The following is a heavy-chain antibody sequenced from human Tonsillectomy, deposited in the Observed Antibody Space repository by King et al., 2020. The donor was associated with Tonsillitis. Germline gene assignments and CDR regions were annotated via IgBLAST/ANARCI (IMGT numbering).Heavy chain of an antibody. Sequence: MQLQESGPGLVKPSETLSLTCTVSGGSISSSTYYWGWIRQPPGKGLEWIGSIYYSGSTYYNPSLKSRVTISVDTSKNQFSLKLSSVTAADTAVYYCARLGGSCHPNWFDPWGQGTLVTVSS. J-gene: IGHJ5*02. CDR3: ARLGGSCHPNWFDP. D-gene: IGHD2-15*01. CDR2: IYYSGST. V-gene: IGHV4-39*01. CDR1: GGSISSSTYY.